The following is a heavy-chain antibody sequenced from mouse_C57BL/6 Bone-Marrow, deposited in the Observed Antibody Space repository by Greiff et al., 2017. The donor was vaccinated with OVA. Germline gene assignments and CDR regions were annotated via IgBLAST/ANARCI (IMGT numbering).Heavy chain of an antibody. V-gene: IGHV1-64*01. J-gene: IGHJ2*01. CDR3: EGVYDYDDDY. D-gene: IGHD2-4*01. Sequence: QVQLQQPGAELVKPGASVKLSCKASGYTFTSYWMHWVKQRPGQGLEWIGMIHPNSGSTNYNEKFKSKATLTVDKSSSTAYMQLSSLTSEDSAVYYCEGVYDYDDDYWGQGTTLTVSS. CDR2: IHPNSGST. CDR1: GYTFTSYW.